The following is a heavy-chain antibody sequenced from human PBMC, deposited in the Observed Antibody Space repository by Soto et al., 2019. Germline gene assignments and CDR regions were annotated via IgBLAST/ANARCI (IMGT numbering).Heavy chain of an antibody. CDR3: ARGSIRWDY. J-gene: IGHJ4*02. Sequence: SETLSLTCTVSGGSIRSFYWSWIRQPAGKGLEWIGRIYSGRRNTYYPSPKSSVTMSVDTLKNQFYMRLSSETAADSAMYYCARGSIRWDYWGQGTLVTVSS. D-gene: IGHD1-26*01. V-gene: IGHV4-4*07. CDR1: GGSIRSFY. CDR2: IYSGRRN.